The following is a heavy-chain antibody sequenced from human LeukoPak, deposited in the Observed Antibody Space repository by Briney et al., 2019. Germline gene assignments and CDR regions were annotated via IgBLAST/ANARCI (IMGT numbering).Heavy chain of an antibody. CDR1: GASFSSGGYY. CDR3: ARGDNAQDYDP. CDR2: IYYSGST. V-gene: IGHV4-31*03. D-gene: IGHD1-1*01. J-gene: IGHJ5*02. Sequence: PSQTLSLTCTVSGASFSSGGYYWSWIRQHPGKGLEWIGYIYYSGSTYYNPSLKSRVTISVDTSKNQFSLKLSSVTAADTAVYYCARGDNAQDYDPWGQGTLVTVSS.